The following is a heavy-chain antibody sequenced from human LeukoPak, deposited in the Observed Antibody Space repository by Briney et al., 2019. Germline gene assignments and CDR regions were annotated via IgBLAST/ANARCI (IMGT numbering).Heavy chain of an antibody. J-gene: IGHJ6*03. Sequence: ASVKVSCKASGYTYTSYYMHWVRQAPGQGLEWMGIINPSGGSTSYAQKFQGRVTMTRDTSTSTVYVELSSLRSEDTAVYYCARDAYCSGGSCYSYYMDVWGKGTTVTISS. CDR1: GYTYTSYY. D-gene: IGHD2-15*01. V-gene: IGHV1-46*01. CDR3: ARDAYCSGGSCYSYYMDV. CDR2: INPSGGST.